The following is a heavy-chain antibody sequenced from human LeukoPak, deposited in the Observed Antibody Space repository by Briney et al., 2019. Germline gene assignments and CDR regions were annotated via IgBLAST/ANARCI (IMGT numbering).Heavy chain of an antibody. CDR2: IYYSGST. D-gene: IGHD3-22*01. CDR1: GGSISSSSYY. Sequence: PSETLSLTCTVSGGSISSSSYYWGWIRQPPGKGLEWIGSIYYSGSTYYNPSLKSRVTISVDTSKNQFSLKLTSVTAADTAVYYCARDRHYDTSGADYWAREPWSPSPQ. CDR3: ARDRHYDTSGADY. J-gene: IGHJ4*02. V-gene: IGHV4-39*07.